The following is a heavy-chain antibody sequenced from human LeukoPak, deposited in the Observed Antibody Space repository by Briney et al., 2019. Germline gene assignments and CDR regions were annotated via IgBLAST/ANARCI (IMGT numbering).Heavy chain of an antibody. CDR1: GYTFTSYG. V-gene: IGHV1-18*01. D-gene: IGHD2-15*01. J-gene: IGHJ4*02. Sequence: ASVKVSCKASGYTFTSYGISWVRQAPGQGLEWMGWISAYNGNTNYAQKLQGRVTMTTDTSTSTAYMELRSLRSDDTAVYYCARDSQAFCSGVSCLNYFDYWGQGTLVTVSS. CDR2: ISAYNGNT. CDR3: ARDSQAFCSGVSCLNYFDY.